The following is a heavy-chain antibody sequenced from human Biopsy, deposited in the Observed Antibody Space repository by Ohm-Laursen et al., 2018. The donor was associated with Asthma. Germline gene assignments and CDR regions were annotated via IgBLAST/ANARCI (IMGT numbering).Heavy chain of an antibody. Sequence: SLRLSCAAAGFTVSRDYMFWVRQAPGKGLEWVSVIYSGGTSHTADSVRGRFAISRDYSKNTLYLQMHSLRAEDTAVYYCARGDTGDWSQYYFDYWGQGTLVTVSS. J-gene: IGHJ4*02. CDR1: GFTVSRDY. V-gene: IGHV3-53*01. CDR2: IYSGGTS. D-gene: IGHD2-21*02. CDR3: ARGDTGDWSQYYFDY.